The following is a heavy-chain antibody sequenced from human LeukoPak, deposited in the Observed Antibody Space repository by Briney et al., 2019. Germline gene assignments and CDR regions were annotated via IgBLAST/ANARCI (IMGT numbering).Heavy chain of an antibody. CDR2: TSGSGGST. CDR1: GFTFSSYA. D-gene: IGHD6-19*01. V-gene: IGHV3-23*01. Sequence: GGSLRLSCAASGFTFSSYAMSWVRQAPGKGLEWVSATSGSGGSTYYADSVKGRFTISRDNSKNTLYLQMNSLRAEDTAVYYCATVPLLDSSGWYEDYWGQGTLVTVSS. CDR3: ATVPLLDSSGWYEDY. J-gene: IGHJ4*02.